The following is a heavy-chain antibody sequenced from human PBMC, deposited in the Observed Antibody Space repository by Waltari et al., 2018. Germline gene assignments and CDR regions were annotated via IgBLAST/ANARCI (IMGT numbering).Heavy chain of an antibody. CDR2: INHSGST. CDR1: GGSFSGYY. CDR3: ASGVVAANYYYGMDV. V-gene: IGHV4-34*01. Sequence: QVQLQQWGAGLLKPSETLSLTCAVYGGSFSGYYWSWIRQPPGKGLEWIGEINHSGSTNYNPSLKSRVTISVDTSKNQFSLKLSSVTAADTAVYYCASGVVAANYYYGMDVWGQGTTVTVSS. D-gene: IGHD2-15*01. J-gene: IGHJ6*02.